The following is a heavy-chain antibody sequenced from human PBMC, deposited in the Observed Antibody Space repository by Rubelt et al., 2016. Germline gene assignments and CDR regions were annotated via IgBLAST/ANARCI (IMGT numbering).Heavy chain of an antibody. CDR2: IHNGDSAS. CDR3: SRLMGYSTIDY. D-gene: IGHD5-12*01. J-gene: IGHJ4*02. V-gene: IGHV5-51*01. CDR1: GYRCTNYW. Sequence: EVQLAQSGAEVTKPGESLKISCMGSGYRCTNYWIGWVRQMPGKGLEWMGIIHNGDSASRYSPSFPGQVLISADTSINTADLQWSSLKASDTAIYYCSRLMGYSTIDYWGQGTLVTVSS.